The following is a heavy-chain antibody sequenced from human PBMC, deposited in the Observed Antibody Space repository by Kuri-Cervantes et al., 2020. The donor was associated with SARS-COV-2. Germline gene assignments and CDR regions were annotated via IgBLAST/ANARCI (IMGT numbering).Heavy chain of an antibody. CDR3: AKGGYNWNYDAFDI. CDR2: TSWNSGSI. Sequence: SLKISCAASGFTFDDYAMHWVRQAPGKGLEWVSGTSWNSGSIGYADSVKGRFTISRDNAKNSLYLQMNSLRAEDMALYYCAKGGYNWNYDAFDIWGQGTMVTVSS. CDR1: GFTFDDYA. V-gene: IGHV3-9*03. J-gene: IGHJ3*02. D-gene: IGHD1-7*01.